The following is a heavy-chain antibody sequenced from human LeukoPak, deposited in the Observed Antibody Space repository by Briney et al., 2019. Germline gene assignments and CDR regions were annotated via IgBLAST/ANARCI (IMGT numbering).Heavy chain of an antibody. CDR2: IYYSGST. J-gene: IGHJ3*02. Sequence: SQTLSLTCTVSGGSISSGAYYWSWIRQPPGAGLEWIGYIYYSGSTYYNPSLKSRITISVDTSKNRFSLQLNSVTAADTAVYYCARDCSGGSCYGAFDIWGQGTMVTVSS. CDR3: ARDCSGGSCYGAFDI. D-gene: IGHD2-15*01. CDR1: GGSISSGAYY. V-gene: IGHV4-30-4*08.